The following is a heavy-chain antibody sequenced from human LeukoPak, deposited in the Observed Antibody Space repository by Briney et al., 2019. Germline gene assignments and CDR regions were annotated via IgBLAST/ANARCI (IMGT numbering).Heavy chain of an antibody. V-gene: IGHV3-7*03. CDR3: AKRGVVIRVILVGFHKEAYYFDS. CDR1: GFTFSSYW. J-gene: IGHJ4*02. CDR2: IKQDGSEK. Sequence: PGGSLRLSCAASGFTFSSYWISWVRQAPGKGLEWVANIKQDGSEKYYVDSVKGRFTISRDNPKNTLYLQMNSLRAEDTAVYFCAKRGVVIRVILVGFHKEAYYFDSWGQGALVTVSS. D-gene: IGHD3-22*01.